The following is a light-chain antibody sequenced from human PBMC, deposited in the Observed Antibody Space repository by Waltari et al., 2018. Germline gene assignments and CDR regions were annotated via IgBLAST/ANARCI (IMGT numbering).Light chain of an antibody. CDR2: EVI. V-gene: IGLV2-23*02. J-gene: IGLJ2*01. CDR1: SSAIGSYNV. CDR3: CSYAGSVV. Sequence: QSALTQPASVSGSPGQSITISCTGSSSAIGSYNVVSWYQHHPGKAPKLVIYEVINLPSGVSNRFSGAKSGNTASLTISGLQAEDEADYYCCSYAGSVVFGGGTKLTVL.